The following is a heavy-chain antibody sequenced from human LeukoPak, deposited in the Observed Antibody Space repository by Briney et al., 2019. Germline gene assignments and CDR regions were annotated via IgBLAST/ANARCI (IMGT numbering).Heavy chain of an antibody. CDR1: GYTFTDYY. CDR3: ANLRWFQTWGYYGMDV. V-gene: IGHV1-2*02. Sequence: ASVKVSCKASGYTFTDYYLHWVRQAPGQGLEWMGWINPTSGGSNYAEKFQGRVTMTRDTSISTAYMGLSSLRSDDTAVYYCANLRWFQTWGYYGMDVWGQGTAVTVSS. J-gene: IGHJ6*02. CDR2: INPTSGGS. D-gene: IGHD4-23*01.